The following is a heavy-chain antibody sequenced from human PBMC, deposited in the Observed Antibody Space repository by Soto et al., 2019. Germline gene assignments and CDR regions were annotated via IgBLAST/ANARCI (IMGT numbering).Heavy chain of an antibody. V-gene: IGHV1-3*04. CDR1: GHSFTTHA. CDR3: ARGEQLYHYYYGMDV. Sequence: ASVKVSCKASGHSFTTHAMIWVRQAPGQRPEWMGWINTGNGNTRYSPKFQGRVNITRDTSASTAYMELSSLKSEDTAVYYCARGEQLYHYYYGMDVWGQGSAVTVSS. J-gene: IGHJ6*02. CDR2: INTGNGNT.